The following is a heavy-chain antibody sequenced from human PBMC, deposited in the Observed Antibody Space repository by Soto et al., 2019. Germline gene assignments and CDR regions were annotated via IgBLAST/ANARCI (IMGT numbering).Heavy chain of an antibody. D-gene: IGHD1-20*01. Sequence: EVQLVESGGGLVKPGGSLRLSCAASGFTFSSYSMNWVRQAPGKGLEWVSSISSSSSYIYYADSVKGRFTISRDNAKNSLYLQMNSLRAEDTAVYYCARDRGITGTTGRKDWFDPWGQGTLVTVSS. V-gene: IGHV3-21*01. CDR1: GFTFSSYS. J-gene: IGHJ5*02. CDR2: ISSSSSYI. CDR3: ARDRGITGTTGRKDWFDP.